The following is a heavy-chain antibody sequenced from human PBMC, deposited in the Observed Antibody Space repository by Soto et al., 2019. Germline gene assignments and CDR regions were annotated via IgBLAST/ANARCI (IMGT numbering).Heavy chain of an antibody. CDR2: ISASGDVP. CDR3: AKSGAHESRNGFHNYFDS. V-gene: IGHV3-23*01. Sequence: GASLRLTCAASGFTFDPYPMTWVRHAPGQGQDWVSTISASGDVPMYADSVQGYFPISRDNSKNTLFLQTNSVRAEETAVYYCAKSGAHESRNGFHNYFDSWGQGILVTVSS. CDR1: GFTFDPYP. J-gene: IGHJ4*02. D-gene: IGHD7-27*01.